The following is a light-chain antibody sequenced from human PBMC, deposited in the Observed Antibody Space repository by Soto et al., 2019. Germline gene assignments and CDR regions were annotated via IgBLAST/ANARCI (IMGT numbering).Light chain of an antibody. CDR1: QSVSSNY. CDR2: GAS. J-gene: IGKJ5*01. CDR3: QQYASSPIT. Sequence: EIALTQSPGTLSLSQGGRATLSCTSSQSVSSNYLAWYEQKPGQAPRLLIYGASSRATGIPDRFSGSGSGTDFTLTISRLDPEDFAVYYCQQYASSPITFGQGTRLEIK. V-gene: IGKV3-20*01.